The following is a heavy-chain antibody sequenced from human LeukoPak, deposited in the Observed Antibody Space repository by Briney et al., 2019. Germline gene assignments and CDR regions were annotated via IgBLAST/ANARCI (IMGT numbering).Heavy chain of an antibody. CDR3: AREVRSTSVYYYGMDV. CDR1: GYTFTSYG. V-gene: IGHV1-18*01. J-gene: IGHJ6*02. Sequence: ASVKVSCKASGYTFTSYGISWVRQAPGQGLEWMGWISAYNGNTNYAQKLQGRVTMTTDTSTSTACMELRSLRSDDTAVYYCAREVRSTSVYYYGMDVWGQGTTVTVSS. D-gene: IGHD2-2*01. CDR2: ISAYNGNT.